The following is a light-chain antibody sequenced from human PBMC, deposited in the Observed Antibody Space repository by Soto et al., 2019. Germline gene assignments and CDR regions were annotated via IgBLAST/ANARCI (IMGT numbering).Light chain of an antibody. CDR2: GAS. V-gene: IGKV3-20*01. CDR3: QPYGSALFT. Sequence: EIVLTQSPGTLSLSPGERATLSCRASQSFSSSYLAWYQQKPGQAPRLLIYGASSRATGIPDRFSGSGSGTDFTLTISSLEPEDFAVYYCQPYGSALFTFGPGTKVDV. J-gene: IGKJ3*01. CDR1: QSFSSSY.